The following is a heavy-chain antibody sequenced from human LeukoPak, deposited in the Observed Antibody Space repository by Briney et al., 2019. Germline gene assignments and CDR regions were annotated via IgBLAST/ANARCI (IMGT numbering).Heavy chain of an antibody. Sequence: SEALSLTCAVYGGSFSGYYWSWIRQPPGKGLEWIGEINHSGSTNYNPSLKSRVTISVDTSKNQFSLKLSSVTAADTAVYYCARVPFDYWGQGTLVTVSS. V-gene: IGHV4-34*01. CDR3: ARVPFDY. J-gene: IGHJ4*02. CDR2: INHSGST. CDR1: GGSFSGYY.